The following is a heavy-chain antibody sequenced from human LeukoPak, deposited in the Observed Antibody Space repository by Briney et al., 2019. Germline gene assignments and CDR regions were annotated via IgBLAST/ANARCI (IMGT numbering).Heavy chain of an antibody. CDR2: ISGSAGGT. CDR1: GITLSNYG. Sequence: GGSLRLSCAVSGITLSNYGMSGVRQAPGKGLEWVAGISGSAGGTIYAASVKGRLTISRDNPKNTLYQQMNSLRAEDTAVYFCAKRGIVIRAVIIVGFHKEAYYFDDWGQGALVTVSS. CDR3: AKRGIVIRAVIIVGFHKEAYYFDD. V-gene: IGHV3-23*01. D-gene: IGHD3-10*01. J-gene: IGHJ4*02.